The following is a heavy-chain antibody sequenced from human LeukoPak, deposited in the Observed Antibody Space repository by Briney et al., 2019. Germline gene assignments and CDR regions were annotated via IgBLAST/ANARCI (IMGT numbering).Heavy chain of an antibody. Sequence: PGGSLRLSCAASGFTFSSYWMSWVRQAPGKGLEGVANIKQDGSEKYYVDSVKGRFTISRDNAKNSLYLQMNSLRAEDTAVYYCARVGYRTNGVCYLKYYFDYWGQGTLVTVSS. V-gene: IGHV3-7*01. D-gene: IGHD2-8*01. CDR1: GFTFSSYW. CDR3: ARVGYRTNGVCYLKYYFDY. CDR2: IKQDGSEK. J-gene: IGHJ4*02.